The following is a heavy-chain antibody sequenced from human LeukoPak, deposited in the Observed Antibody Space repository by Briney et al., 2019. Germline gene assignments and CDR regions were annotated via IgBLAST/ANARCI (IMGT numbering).Heavy chain of an antibody. Sequence: GASVKVSCKASRGTFSSYAFSWVRQAHGQGLEWMGGIIPIFGTANYAQKFQGRVTITADKSTSTAYMELSSLRSEDTAVYYCASQFGCSSTSCYLDYWGQGSLVTVSS. CDR3: ASQFGCSSTSCYLDY. CDR2: IIPIFGTA. V-gene: IGHV1-69*06. D-gene: IGHD2-2*01. CDR1: RGTFSSYA. J-gene: IGHJ4*02.